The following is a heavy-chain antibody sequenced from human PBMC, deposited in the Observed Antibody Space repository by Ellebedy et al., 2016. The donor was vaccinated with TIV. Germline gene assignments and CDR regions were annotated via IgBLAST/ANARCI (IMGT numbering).Heavy chain of an antibody. V-gene: IGHV3-30*04. CDR2: ISSDGRYK. D-gene: IGHD2-2*01. CDR3: ARDGCSSTNCLTYYYYFYGMDV. CDR1: GFSFSSFA. J-gene: IGHJ6*02. Sequence: GGSLRLXYAASGFSFSSFAMHWVRQAPGKGLEWVAVISSDGRYKNYADSVKGRFTISRDNSKNTLYLQMNSLRTVDTAVYYCARDGCSSTNCLTYYYYFYGMDVWGQGTTVTVSS.